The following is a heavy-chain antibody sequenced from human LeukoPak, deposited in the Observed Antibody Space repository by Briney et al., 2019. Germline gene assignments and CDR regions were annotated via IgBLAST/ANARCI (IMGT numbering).Heavy chain of an antibody. CDR2: IIPILGIA. V-gene: IGHV1-69*04. Sequence: SVKVSCKASGYTFTSYYMHWVRQAPGQGLEWMGRIIPILGIANYAQKFQGRVTITADKSTSTAYMELSSLRSEDTAVYYCASEYSSSSGWFDPWGQGTLVTVSS. J-gene: IGHJ5*02. D-gene: IGHD6-6*01. CDR1: GYTFTSYY. CDR3: ASEYSSSSGWFDP.